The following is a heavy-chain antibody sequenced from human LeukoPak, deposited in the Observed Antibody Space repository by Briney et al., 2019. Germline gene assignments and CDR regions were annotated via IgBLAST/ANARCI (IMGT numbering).Heavy chain of an antibody. J-gene: IGHJ4*02. CDR2: MHSGGST. D-gene: IGHD3-10*01. CDR3: ARARYYGSGSHFDY. V-gene: IGHV3-53*01. Sequence: GGSLRLSCAASGFTVSSNYMSWVRQAPGKGLEWVSVMHSGGSTNYADSVKGRFTISRDNSKNTLYLQMNSLRAEDTAVYYCARARYYGSGSHFDYWGQGTLVTVSS. CDR1: GFTVSSNY.